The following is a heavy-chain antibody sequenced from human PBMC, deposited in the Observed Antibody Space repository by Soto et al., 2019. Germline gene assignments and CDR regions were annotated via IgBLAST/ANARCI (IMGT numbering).Heavy chain of an antibody. V-gene: IGHV4-59*08. CDR2: IFYSGST. D-gene: IGHD3-10*01. CDR3: ARHYDGSGTSHNGGHWYDP. CDR1: GGSISSYY. Sequence: PSETLSLTCSVSGGSISSYYWGWIRQPPGKGLEWIGYIFYSGSTNYNPSLKSRITISADTSKNQFSLNLSTVTAADTAVYYCARHYDGSGTSHNGGHWYDPGGKGTLVTVSS. J-gene: IGHJ5*02.